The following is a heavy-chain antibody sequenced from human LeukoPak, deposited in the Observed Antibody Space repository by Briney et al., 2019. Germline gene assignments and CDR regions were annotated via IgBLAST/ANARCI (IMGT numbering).Heavy chain of an antibody. Sequence: GGSLRLSCAASGLTFSSYWMSWVRHAPGKGREWLANIKQDGSEKYYVDSVKGRFTISRENAKNSLYVQMNSLRAEDTAVYYCARGSSTSSWGQGTLVSVSS. CDR1: GLTFSSYW. CDR2: IKQDGSEK. V-gene: IGHV3-7*04. D-gene: IGHD2-2*01. J-gene: IGHJ5*02. CDR3: ARGSSTSS.